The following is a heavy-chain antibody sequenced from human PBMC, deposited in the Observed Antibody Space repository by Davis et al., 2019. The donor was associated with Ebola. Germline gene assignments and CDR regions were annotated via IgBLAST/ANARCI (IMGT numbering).Heavy chain of an antibody. CDR1: GGTFSSYA. Sequence: SVKVSCKASGGTFSSYAISWVRQAPGQGLEWMGGIIPIFGTANYAQKFQGRVTINADESTSTAYMELSSLRSEDTAVYYCARGEFDYGGNSRYYDGIDVWGQGTTVTVSS. J-gene: IGHJ6*02. D-gene: IGHD4-23*01. CDR2: IIPIFGTA. V-gene: IGHV1-69*13. CDR3: ARGEFDYGGNSRYYDGIDV.